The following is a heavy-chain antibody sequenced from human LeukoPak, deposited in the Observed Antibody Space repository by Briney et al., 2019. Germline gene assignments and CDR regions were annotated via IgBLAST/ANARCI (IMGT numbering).Heavy chain of an antibody. CDR2: ITIDGSST. V-gene: IGHV3-74*03. CDR3: TRDRFYAMDA. J-gene: IGHJ6*02. CDR1: GVTSRNSW. Sequence: GGSLRLSCVASGVTSRNSWMHWVREAPGKGLVWVSRITIDGSSTTYADSVKGRFTISRDSAKNTLYLQMNSLRAEDTAVYYCTRDRFYAMDAWGQGTTVTVSS.